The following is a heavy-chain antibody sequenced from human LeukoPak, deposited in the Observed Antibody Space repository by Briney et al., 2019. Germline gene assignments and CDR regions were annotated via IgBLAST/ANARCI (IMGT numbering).Heavy chain of an antibody. J-gene: IGHJ4*02. D-gene: IGHD2/OR15-2a*01. CDR3: ARDSTRILGLFDY. CDR2: ISSRSDSE. CDR1: GFTFGTYG. V-gene: IGHV3-48*01. Sequence: LGGSLRLSCASSGFTFGTYGMNWVRQAPEKGLEWVSYISSRSDSENYADSVKGRFTISRDNIRNLLYLQMNSLRAEDTAVYFCARDSTRILGLFDYWGQGTLVTISS.